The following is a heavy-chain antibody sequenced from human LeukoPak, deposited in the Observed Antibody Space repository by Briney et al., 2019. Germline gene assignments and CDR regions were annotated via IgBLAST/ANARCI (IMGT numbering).Heavy chain of an antibody. V-gene: IGHV4-61*02. CDR1: GGSISSGSYY. CDR3: ARDRKGQPMDV. J-gene: IGHJ6*03. Sequence: PSETLSLTCTVSGGSISSGSYYWSWIRQPAGKGLEWIGRIYTSGSTNYNPSLKSRVTISVDTSKNQFSLKLSSVTAADTAVYYCARDRKGQPMDVWGKGTTVTVSS. CDR2: IYTSGST.